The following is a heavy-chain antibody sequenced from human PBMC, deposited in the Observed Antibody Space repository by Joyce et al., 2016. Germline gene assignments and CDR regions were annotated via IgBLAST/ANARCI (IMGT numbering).Heavy chain of an antibody. CDR3: AREGYSRAFDI. CDR1: GFIVSSNY. CDR2: IYFGDKT. D-gene: IGHD4-11*01. J-gene: IGHJ3*02. Sequence: EVQLVETGGGLIQPGGSLRLSCAASGFIVSSNYMNWVRQGPGKGLEWVSVIYFGDKTHYADSVKGRFTISRDNSKNTLYLQMNSLRAEDAAVYYCAREGYSRAFDIWGQGTVVTVSS. V-gene: IGHV3-53*02.